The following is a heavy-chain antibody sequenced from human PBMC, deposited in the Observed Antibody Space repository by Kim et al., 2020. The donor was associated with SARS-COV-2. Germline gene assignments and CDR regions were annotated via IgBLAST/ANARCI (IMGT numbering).Heavy chain of an antibody. J-gene: IGHJ4*02. Sequence: SETLSLTCTLSGGSISSYYWTWIRQTPGKGLEWLGYIYQSETANHNPSLKSRLTLSVNRAQNQFSLNLRSVTSADRAKYYCVRGFKQLVFDVWGPGSLVLVSS. D-gene: IGHD6-13*01. CDR3: VRGFKQLVFDV. CDR1: GGSISSYY. CDR2: IYQSETA. V-gene: IGHV4-59*01.